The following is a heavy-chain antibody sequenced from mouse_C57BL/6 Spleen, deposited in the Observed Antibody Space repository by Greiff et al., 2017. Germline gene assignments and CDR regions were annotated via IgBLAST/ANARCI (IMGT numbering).Heavy chain of an antibody. CDR2: FYPGSGSI. J-gene: IGHJ1*03. Sequence: VQLQQSGAELVKPGASVKLSCKASGYTFTEYTIHWVKQRSGQGLEWIGWFYPGSGSIKYNEKFKDKATLTADKSSCTVYMELSRLTSEDSAVYFCARHGRRGLGSSYGGYFDVWGTGTTVTVSS. V-gene: IGHV1-62-2*01. D-gene: IGHD1-1*01. CDR1: GYTFTEYT. CDR3: ARHGRRGLGSSYGGYFDV.